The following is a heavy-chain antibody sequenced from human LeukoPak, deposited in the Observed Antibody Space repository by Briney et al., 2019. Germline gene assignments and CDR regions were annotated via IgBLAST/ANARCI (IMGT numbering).Heavy chain of an antibody. J-gene: IGHJ4*02. CDR1: GFTFSSYA. CDR2: ISGSGGTT. CDR3: AKDIVVVVSARGPFDY. Sequence: GGSLRLSCAASGFTFSSYAMSWVRQAPGKGLEWVSAISGSGGTTYYADSVKGRFTISRDNSKNTLCLQMNSLRAEDTAVYYCAKDIVVVVSARGPFDYWGQGTLVTVSS. V-gene: IGHV3-23*01. D-gene: IGHD2-15*01.